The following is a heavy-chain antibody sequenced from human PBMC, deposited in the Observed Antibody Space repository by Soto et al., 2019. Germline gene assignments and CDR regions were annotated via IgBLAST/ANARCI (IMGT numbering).Heavy chain of an antibody. CDR1: GYIFTGYF. J-gene: IGHJ6*02. D-gene: IGHD1-26*01. Sequence: ASVKVSCKASGYIFTGYFIQWLRQAPGQGLEWMGWINPNTSATNYAQKFQGRVTMTRDTSLGAAYMELTSLRPDDTALYYCERITWGRDNYYGMDVWG. CDR3: ERITWGRDNYYGMDV. CDR2: INPNTSAT. V-gene: IGHV1-2*02.